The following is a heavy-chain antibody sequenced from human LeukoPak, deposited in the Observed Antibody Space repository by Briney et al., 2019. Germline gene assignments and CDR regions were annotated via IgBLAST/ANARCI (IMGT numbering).Heavy chain of an antibody. CDR1: GFTFDDYA. CDR2: ISGDGGST. V-gene: IGHV3-43*02. Sequence: GGSLRLSXAASGFTFDDYAMHWVRQAPGKGLEWVSLISGDGGSTYYADSVKGRFTISRDNSKNSLYPQMNSLRTEDTALYYCAKGIAAAGYFDYWGQGTLVTVSS. CDR3: AKGIAAAGYFDY. D-gene: IGHD6-13*01. J-gene: IGHJ4*02.